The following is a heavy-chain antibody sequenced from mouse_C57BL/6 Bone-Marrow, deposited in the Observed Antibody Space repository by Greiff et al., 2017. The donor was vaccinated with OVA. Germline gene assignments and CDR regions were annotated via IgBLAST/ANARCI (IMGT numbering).Heavy chain of an antibody. D-gene: IGHD1-1*01. J-gene: IGHJ4*01. CDR1: GYSFTGYF. CDR3: ARRDYYGSGMDY. V-gene: IGHV1-20*01. CDR2: INPYNGDT. Sequence: EVQLQQSGPELVKPGDSVKISCKASGYSFTGYFMNWVMQSHGKSLEWIGRINPYNGDTFYNQKFKGKATLTVDKSSSTAHMELRSLTSEDSAVYYCARRDYYGSGMDYWGSRNLSHRLL.